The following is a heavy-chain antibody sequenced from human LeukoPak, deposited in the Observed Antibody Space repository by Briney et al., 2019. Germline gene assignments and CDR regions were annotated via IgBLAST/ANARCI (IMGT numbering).Heavy chain of an antibody. CDR2: IYTSGST. V-gene: IGHV4-61*02. D-gene: IGHD5-18*01. J-gene: IGHJ6*03. CDR3: ARDYVYGYSYGFYYYYMDV. Sequence: SETLSLTCTVSGGSISSGSYYWSWIRQPAGKGLEWIGRIYTSGSTNYNPSLKSRVTISVDTSKNQFSLKLSSVTAADTAVYYCARDYVYGYSYGFYYYYMDVWGEGTTVTVSS. CDR1: GGSISSGSYY.